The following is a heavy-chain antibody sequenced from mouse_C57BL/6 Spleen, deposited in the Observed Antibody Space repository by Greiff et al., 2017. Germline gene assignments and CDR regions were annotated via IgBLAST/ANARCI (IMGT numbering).Heavy chain of an antibody. V-gene: IGHV1-82*01. J-gene: IGHJ4*01. CDR3: ARGGYPLAMDY. Sequence: VKLQQSGPELVKPGASVKISCKASGYAFSSSWMNWVKQRPGKGLEWIGRIYPGDGDTNYNGKFKGKATLTADKSSSTAYMQLSSLTSEDSAVYFCARGGYPLAMDYWGQGTSVTVSS. CDR2: IYPGDGDT. D-gene: IGHD2-2*01. CDR1: GYAFSSSW.